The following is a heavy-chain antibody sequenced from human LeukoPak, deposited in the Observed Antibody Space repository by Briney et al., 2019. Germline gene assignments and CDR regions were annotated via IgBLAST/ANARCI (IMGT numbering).Heavy chain of an antibody. V-gene: IGHV3-73*01. D-gene: IGHD6-6*01. CDR3: TRLYPWGEYSSSSGALGIDY. CDR2: IRSKANSYAT. CDR1: GYTFTSYY. Sequence: GASVKVSCKASGYTFTSYYMHWVRQASGKGLEWVGRIRSKANSYATAYAASVKGRFTISRDDSKNTAYLQMNSLKTEDTAVYYCTRLYPWGEYSSSSGALGIDYWGQGTLVTVSS. J-gene: IGHJ4*02.